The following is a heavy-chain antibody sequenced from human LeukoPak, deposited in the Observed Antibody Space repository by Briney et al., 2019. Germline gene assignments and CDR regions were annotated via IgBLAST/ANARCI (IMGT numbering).Heavy chain of an antibody. CDR2: INPNSGGT. D-gene: IGHD6-19*01. J-gene: IGHJ6*04. CDR3: ATSSGWYYYGMDV. CDR1: GYTFTGYY. V-gene: IGHV1-2*04. Sequence: ASVKVSCKASGYTFTGYYMHWVRQAPGQGLEWMGWINPNSGGTNYAQKFQGWVTMTRDTSISTAYMELSRLRSDDTAVYYCATSSGWYYYGMDVWGKATTVTVSS.